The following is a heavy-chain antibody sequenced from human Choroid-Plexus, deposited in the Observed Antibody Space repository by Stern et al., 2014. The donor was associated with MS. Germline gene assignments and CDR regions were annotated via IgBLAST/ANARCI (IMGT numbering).Heavy chain of an antibody. Sequence: VQLVESGGGVVQPGRPLRLSCVASGFTLGSCAMHWVRQAPGKGLEWVAGVSYDGSNKYYADSVKGRFTISRDNSQNTLYMQMSSLRPVDTAVYYCAKDRQYLTYFFDHWGQGSLVTVSS. D-gene: IGHD2/OR15-2a*01. CDR1: GFTLGSCA. CDR3: AKDRQYLTYFFDH. J-gene: IGHJ5*02. CDR2: VSYDGSNK. V-gene: IGHV3-30*18.